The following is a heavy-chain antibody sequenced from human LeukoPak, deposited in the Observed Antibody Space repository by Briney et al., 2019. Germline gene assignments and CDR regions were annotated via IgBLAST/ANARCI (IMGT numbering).Heavy chain of an antibody. V-gene: IGHV4-59*01. CDR2: IYYSGST. J-gene: IGHJ4*02. CDR3: ARGQYNWND. D-gene: IGHD1-20*01. Sequence: SETLSLTCTVSGGSISYHCSWIRQPPGKGLEWLGYIYYSGSTNYNPSLKSRVTISVDTSKNQFSLKLRSVTAADTAVYYCARGQYNWNDWGQGTLVTVSS. CDR1: GGSISYH.